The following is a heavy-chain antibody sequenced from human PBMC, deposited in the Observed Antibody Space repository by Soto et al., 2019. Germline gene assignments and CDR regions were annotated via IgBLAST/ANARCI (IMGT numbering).Heavy chain of an antibody. J-gene: IGHJ3*02. V-gene: IGHV1-69*01. Sequence: QVQLVQSGAEVKKPGSSVKVSCKASGGTFSSYAISWVRQAPGQGPEWMGGIIPIFGTANYAQKFQGRVTITADESTSTAYMELSSLRSEDTAVYYCARADYYDSSGYYYYHLPDAFDIWGQGTMVTVSS. CDR2: IIPIFGTA. CDR1: GGTFSSYA. CDR3: ARADYYDSSGYYYYHLPDAFDI. D-gene: IGHD3-22*01.